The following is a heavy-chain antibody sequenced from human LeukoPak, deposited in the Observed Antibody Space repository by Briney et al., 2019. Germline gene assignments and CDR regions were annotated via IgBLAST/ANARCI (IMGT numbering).Heavy chain of an antibody. J-gene: IGHJ4*02. D-gene: IGHD3-3*01. Sequence: PSETLSISCSVSAGSSSSYYWSWIRRPPAMGIEWIGYIYYSGSTNYNPSLKSRVTISVDTSKNRFSLKLSSVTAAVTAVYYCARESDGYDFWSGFDYWGQGTLVTVSS. CDR3: ARESDGYDFWSGFDY. V-gene: IGHV4-59*01. CDR1: AGSSSSYY. CDR2: IYYSGST.